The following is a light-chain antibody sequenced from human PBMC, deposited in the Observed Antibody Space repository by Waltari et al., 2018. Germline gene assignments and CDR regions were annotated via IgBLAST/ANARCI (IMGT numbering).Light chain of an antibody. Sequence: DIQMTQSPSSVSASVGDRVTLTCPASQGISSRLAWYQQKPGKAPKLLIYDASSLHSGVPSRFSGSGSGTEFTLTISSLQPEDFATYYCQQVDSFPRTFGQGTKVEVK. CDR1: QGISSR. CDR3: QQVDSFPRT. CDR2: DAS. V-gene: IGKV1-12*01. J-gene: IGKJ1*01.